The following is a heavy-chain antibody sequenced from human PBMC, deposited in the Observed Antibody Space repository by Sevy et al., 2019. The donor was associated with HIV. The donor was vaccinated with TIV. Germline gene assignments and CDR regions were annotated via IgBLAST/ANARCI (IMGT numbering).Heavy chain of an antibody. CDR1: GFSISNNY. CDR3: ARGYCGGGSCTAFDP. Sequence: GGSLRLSCAASGFSISNNYTAWVRQAPGKGLEWVSVMYSVGSPYYADSVKGRFALSRDMSKNTVYLQMNSLRAEDTAAYYCARGYCGGGSCTAFDPWGQGTLVTVSS. V-gene: IGHV3-53*01. J-gene: IGHJ5*02. D-gene: IGHD2-15*01. CDR2: MYSVGSP.